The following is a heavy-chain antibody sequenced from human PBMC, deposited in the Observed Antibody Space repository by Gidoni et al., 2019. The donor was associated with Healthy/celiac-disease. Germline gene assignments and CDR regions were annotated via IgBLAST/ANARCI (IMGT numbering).Heavy chain of an antibody. J-gene: IGHJ4*02. CDR3: ARSVSSWPWDY. CDR1: GGSISSGSSY. D-gene: IGHD6-13*01. CDR2: IYTSGST. V-gene: IGHV4-61*02. Sequence: QVQLQESGPGLVTPSQTLSLTCTVSGGSISSGSSYWSWIRQPAGKGLEWIGRIYTSGSTNYNPSLKSRVTISVDTSKNQFSLKLSSVTAADTAVYYCARSVSSWPWDYWGQGTLVTVSS.